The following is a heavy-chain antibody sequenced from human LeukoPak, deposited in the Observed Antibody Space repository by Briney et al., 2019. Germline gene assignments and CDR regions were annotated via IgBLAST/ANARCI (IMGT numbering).Heavy chain of an antibody. CDR3: ARSIGYVES. D-gene: IGHD5-18*01. CDR2: VSTDGSTT. J-gene: IGHJ5*02. CDR1: GFTFSTSW. V-gene: IGHV3-74*01. Sequence: TGESLRLSCAASGFTFSTSWMHWVRQASGKGLEWVSHVSTDGSTTAYADSVKGRFTISRENAKNTVYLQMNSLRAEDTAVYYCARSIGYVESWGQGTLVTVSS.